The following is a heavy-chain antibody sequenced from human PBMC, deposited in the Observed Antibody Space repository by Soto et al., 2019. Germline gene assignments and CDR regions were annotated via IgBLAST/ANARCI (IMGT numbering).Heavy chain of an antibody. Sequence: QLQLQESGPGLVKPSETLPLTCTVSGGSISSDNTYLSWIRQPPEKGLVRIGTIYYSGTTYYNPSLKSRVTLSVDKTKNQFSLTLRSVTAADAAVYSCARLDTNMVTTFDYWGQGTLVTVSS. CDR1: GGSISSDNTY. J-gene: IGHJ4*02. V-gene: IGHV4-39*01. CDR2: IYYSGTT. CDR3: ARLDTNMVTTFDY. D-gene: IGHD5-18*01.